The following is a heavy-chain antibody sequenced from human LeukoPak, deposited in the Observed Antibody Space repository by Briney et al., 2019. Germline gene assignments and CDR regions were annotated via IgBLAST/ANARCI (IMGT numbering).Heavy chain of an antibody. J-gene: IGHJ3*02. V-gene: IGHV3-30*02. D-gene: IGHD6-19*01. CDR2: IRYDGSNK. CDR3: AKDMAVAAHDAFDI. Sequence: PGGSLRLSCAASGLTFSSYGMHWVRQAPGKGLEWVAFIRYDGSNKYYADSVKGRFTISRDNSKNTLYLQMNSLRAEDTAVYYCAKDMAVAAHDAFDIWGQGTMVTVSS. CDR1: GLTFSSYG.